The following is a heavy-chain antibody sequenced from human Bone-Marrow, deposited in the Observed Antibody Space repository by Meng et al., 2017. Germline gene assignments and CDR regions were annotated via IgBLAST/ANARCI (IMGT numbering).Heavy chain of an antibody. CDR3: ARVLVKGIDY. J-gene: IGHJ4*02. CDR1: GGSISSSSYY. D-gene: IGHD3-3*02. CDR2: IYYSGST. V-gene: IGHV4-39*07. Sequence: SETLSLTCTVSGGSISSSSYYWGWIRQPPGKGLEWIGSIYYSGSTYYNPSLKSRVTISVDTSKNQFSLKLSSVTAADTAVYYCARVLVKGIDYWGQGKLVTVSS.